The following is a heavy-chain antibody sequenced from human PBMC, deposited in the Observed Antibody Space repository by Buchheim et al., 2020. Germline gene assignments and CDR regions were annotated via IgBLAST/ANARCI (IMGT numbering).Heavy chain of an antibody. CDR3: ATLGATFDY. V-gene: IGHV3-30*03. Sequence: QVQLVESGGGVVQPGRSLRLSCAASGFTFSSYGMHWVRQAPGKGLEWVAVISYDGSNKYYADSVKGRFTISRDNSKNTLYLQMNSLRAEDTAVYYCATLGATFDYWGQGTL. D-gene: IGHD1-26*01. J-gene: IGHJ4*02. CDR1: GFTFSSYG. CDR2: ISYDGSNK.